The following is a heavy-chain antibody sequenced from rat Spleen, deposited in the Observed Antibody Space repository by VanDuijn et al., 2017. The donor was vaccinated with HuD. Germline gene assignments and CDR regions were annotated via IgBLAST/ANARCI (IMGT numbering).Heavy chain of an antibody. V-gene: IGHV5S14*01. CDR3: TRENWVFDY. CDR2: ITTGSGNT. CDR1: GFIFSIYG. Sequence: EVHLVESGGGLVQPGRSLKLSCAASGFIFSIYGMAWVRQTPTKGLEWVASITTGSGNTYYRDSVKGRFTISRDNAKSTLYLQMDSLRSEDTATYFCTRENWVFDYWGQGVMVTVSS. D-gene: IGHD5-1*01. J-gene: IGHJ2*01.